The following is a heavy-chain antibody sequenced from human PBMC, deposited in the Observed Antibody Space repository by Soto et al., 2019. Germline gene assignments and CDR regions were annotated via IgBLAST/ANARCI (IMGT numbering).Heavy chain of an antibody. V-gene: IGHV3-23*01. CDR3: AKGLRVQGLTISSWYDPLFDY. CDR2: ISGSGGST. CDR1: GFTFSSYA. J-gene: IGHJ4*02. D-gene: IGHD6-13*01. Sequence: GGSLRLSCAASGFTFSSYAMSWVRQAPGKGLEWVSAISGSGGSTYYADSVKGRFTISRDNSKNTLYLQMNSLRAEDTAVYYCAKGLRVQGLTISSWYDPLFDYWGQGTLVTVSS.